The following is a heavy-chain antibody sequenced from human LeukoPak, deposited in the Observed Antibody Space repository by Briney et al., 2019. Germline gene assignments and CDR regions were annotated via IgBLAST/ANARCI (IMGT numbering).Heavy chain of an antibody. CDR1: GFTFSTYA. D-gene: IGHD4-17*01. Sequence: PGGSLRLSCAASGFTFSTYAVSWVRQAPGKGLEWASGISSSGGTTYYADSVKGRFTISRDNSENTLYVQMNSLRAEDTAVYYCAKGDYGDYSYFDYWGQGTLVTVSS. J-gene: IGHJ4*02. CDR2: ISSSGGTT. CDR3: AKGDYGDYSYFDY. V-gene: IGHV3-23*01.